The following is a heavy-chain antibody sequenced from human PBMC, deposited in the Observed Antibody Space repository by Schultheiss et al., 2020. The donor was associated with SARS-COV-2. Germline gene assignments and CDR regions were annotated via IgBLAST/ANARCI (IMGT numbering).Heavy chain of an antibody. CDR2: INHSGST. CDR1: GGSISSSNW. D-gene: IGHD4-17*01. Sequence: SETLSLTCTVSGGSISSSNWWSWVRQPPGKGLEWIGEINHSGSTNYNPSLKSRVTISVDTSKNQFSLKLSSVTDADTAVYYCARGHNYGDYDFDFYFDYWGQGTLVTVSS. V-gene: IGHV4-4*02. CDR3: ARGHNYGDYDFDFYFDY. J-gene: IGHJ4*02.